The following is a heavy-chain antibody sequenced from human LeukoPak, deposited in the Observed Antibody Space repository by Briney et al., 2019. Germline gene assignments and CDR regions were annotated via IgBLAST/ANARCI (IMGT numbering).Heavy chain of an antibody. J-gene: IGHJ6*03. CDR1: GGSITSNTNY. Sequence: SETLSLTCTVSGGSITSNTNYWGWIRQPPGKGLEWIGNIYYSGTTYYNPSLKSRVTISVDTSKNQFSLKLSSVTAADTAVYYCARGMVRGVTYYYYYMDVWGKGTTVTISS. CDR2: IYYSGTT. D-gene: IGHD3-10*01. CDR3: ARGMVRGVTYYYYYMDV. V-gene: IGHV4-39*07.